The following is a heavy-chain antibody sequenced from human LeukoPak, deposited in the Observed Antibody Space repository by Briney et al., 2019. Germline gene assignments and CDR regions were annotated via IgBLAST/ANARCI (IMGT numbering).Heavy chain of an antibody. CDR3: ARALDYGSGSYRYYMDV. CDR2: IYHSGST. J-gene: IGHJ6*03. D-gene: IGHD3-10*01. CDR1: GGSISSSNW. V-gene: IGHV4-4*02. Sequence: PSETLSLTCAVSGGSISSSNWWSWVRQPPGKGLEWIGEIYHSGSTYYNPSLKSRVTMSVDTSKNQFSLKLSSVTAADTAVYYCARALDYGSGSYRYYMDVWGKGTTVTISS.